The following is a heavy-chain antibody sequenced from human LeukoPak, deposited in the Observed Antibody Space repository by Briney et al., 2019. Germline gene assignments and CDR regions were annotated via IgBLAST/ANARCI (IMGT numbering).Heavy chain of an antibody. CDR2: ISWNSGSI. Sequence: GGSLRLSCAASGFTFDDYAMHWVRQAPGKGLEWVSGISWNSGSIGYADSVKGRFTISRDNAKNSLYLQMNSLRAEDTAVYYCARTDYGDSRNGYFDYWGQGTLVTVSS. V-gene: IGHV3-9*01. D-gene: IGHD4-17*01. CDR1: GFTFDDYA. J-gene: IGHJ4*02. CDR3: ARTDYGDSRNGYFDY.